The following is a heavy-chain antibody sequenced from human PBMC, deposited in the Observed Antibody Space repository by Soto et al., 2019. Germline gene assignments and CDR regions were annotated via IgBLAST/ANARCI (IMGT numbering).Heavy chain of an antibody. CDR1: GFSLSTSGVA. Sequence: ITLKESGPTLVKPTQTLPLTCTFSGFSLSTSGVAVGWIRQPPEKPLEGLALIYWTDDRRYSPSLRNRLTITKDTSKNQVVLTVTNMDPVDTATYYCAHRSYYYESSGYYLRGLGYFDYWGQGTLVTVSS. V-gene: IGHV2-5*01. CDR2: IYWTDDR. D-gene: IGHD3-22*01. J-gene: IGHJ4*02. CDR3: AHRSYYYESSGYYLRGLGYFDY.